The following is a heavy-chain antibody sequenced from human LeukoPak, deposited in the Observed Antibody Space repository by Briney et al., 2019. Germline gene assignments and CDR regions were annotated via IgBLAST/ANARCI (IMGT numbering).Heavy chain of an antibody. D-gene: IGHD1-1*01. CDR1: GGSISSYY. CDR3: ARGATGTHGAFDI. V-gene: IGHV4-59*01. CDR2: IYYSGST. J-gene: IGHJ3*02. Sequence: SSETLSLTCTVSGGSISSYYRSWIRQPPGKGLEWIGYIYYSGSTNYNPSLKSRVTISVDTSKNQFSLKLSSVTAADTAVYYCARGATGTHGAFDIWGQGTMVIVSS.